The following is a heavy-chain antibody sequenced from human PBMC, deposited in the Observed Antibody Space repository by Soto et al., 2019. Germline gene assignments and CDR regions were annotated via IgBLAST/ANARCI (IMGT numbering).Heavy chain of an antibody. CDR3: ARAVPVASHYGMDV. J-gene: IGHJ6*02. CDR1: GSTFTSYY. V-gene: IGHV1-2*02. CDR2: INPNDGGT. Sequence: GXSVKVSCKASGSTFTSYYMTWVRQAPGQGLEWMGWINPNDGGTNYAQKFQVRVTMTRDTSISTTYMELSRLRSDDTAVYYCARAVPVASHYGMDVWGQGTTVTFSS. D-gene: IGHD2-2*01.